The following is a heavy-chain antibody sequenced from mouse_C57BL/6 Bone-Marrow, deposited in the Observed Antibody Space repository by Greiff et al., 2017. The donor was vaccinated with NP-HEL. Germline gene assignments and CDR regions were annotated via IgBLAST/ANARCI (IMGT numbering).Heavy chain of an antibody. Sequence: QVQLQQPGAELVRPGSSVKLSCKASGYTFTSYWMDWVKQRPGQGLEWIGNIYPSDSETHYNQKFKDKATLTVDKSSSTDYMQLSSLTSEDSAVYYCARNDYDGGFAYWGQGTLVTVSA. CDR3: ARNDYDGGFAY. J-gene: IGHJ3*01. CDR2: IYPSDSET. D-gene: IGHD2-4*01. CDR1: GYTFTSYW. V-gene: IGHV1-61*01.